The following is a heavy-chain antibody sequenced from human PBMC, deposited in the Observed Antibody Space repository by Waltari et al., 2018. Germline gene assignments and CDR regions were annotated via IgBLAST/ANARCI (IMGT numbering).Heavy chain of an antibody. D-gene: IGHD2-15*01. CDR1: GYTFSSFE. CDR3: ARGPSWVRTLVVRGNYYNMDV. CDR2: VNPNSGNT. J-gene: IGHJ6*03. Sequence: QAQLVQSGAEVKKPGAAVKVSCQASGYTFSSFEINWVRQAPGHGLEGMGWVNPNSGNTGYAENFQGRVTMTSDTSISTAYMEVSSLRSEDTAVYYCARGPSWVRTLVVRGNYYNMDVWGQGTNVTVSS. V-gene: IGHV1-8*01.